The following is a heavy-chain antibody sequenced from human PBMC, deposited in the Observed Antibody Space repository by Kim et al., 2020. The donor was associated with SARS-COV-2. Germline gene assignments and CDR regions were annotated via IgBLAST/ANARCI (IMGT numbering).Heavy chain of an antibody. J-gene: IGHJ6*02. Sequence: GGSLRLSCAASGFTFDDYAMHWVRQAPGKGLEWVSGISWNSGSIGYADSVKGRFTISRDNAKNSLYLQMNSLRAEDTALYYCAKDIHGSGSYYYYYGMDVWGQGTTVTVSS. CDR1: GFTFDDYA. CDR2: ISWNSGSI. D-gene: IGHD3-10*01. CDR3: AKDIHGSGSYYYYYGMDV. V-gene: IGHV3-9*01.